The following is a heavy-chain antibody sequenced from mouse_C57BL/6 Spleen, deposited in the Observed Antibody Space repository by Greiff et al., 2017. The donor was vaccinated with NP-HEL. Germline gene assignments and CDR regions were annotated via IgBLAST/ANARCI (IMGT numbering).Heavy chain of an antibody. CDR3: ARGDYYGNGFAY. D-gene: IGHD1-1*01. J-gene: IGHJ3*01. CDR1: GFTFSDYG. V-gene: IGHV5-15*01. Sequence: EVHLVESGGGLVQPGGSLKLSCAASGFTFSDYGMAWVRQAPRKGPEWVAFISNLAYSIYYADTVTGRFTISRENAKNTLYLEMSSLRSEDTAMYYCARGDYYGNGFAYWGQGTLVTVSA. CDR2: ISNLAYSI.